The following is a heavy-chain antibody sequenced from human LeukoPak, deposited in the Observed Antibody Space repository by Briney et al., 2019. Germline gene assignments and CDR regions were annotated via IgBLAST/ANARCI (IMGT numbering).Heavy chain of an antibody. Sequence: PGGSLRLSCAASGFTFSDYYMSWIRQAPGKGLEWVSYISSSGSTIYYADSVKGRFTISRDNSKNTLYLQMNSLRAEDTAVYYCAKDTRRELYCSSTSCYGDYWGQGTLVTVSS. CDR2: ISSSGSTI. J-gene: IGHJ4*02. D-gene: IGHD2-2*01. CDR3: AKDTRRELYCSSTSCYGDY. CDR1: GFTFSDYY. V-gene: IGHV3-11*04.